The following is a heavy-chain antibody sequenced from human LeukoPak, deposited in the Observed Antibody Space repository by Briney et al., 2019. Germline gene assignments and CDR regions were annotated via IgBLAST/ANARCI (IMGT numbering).Heavy chain of an antibody. CDR1: GYTFTSYD. D-gene: IGHD3-10*01. Sequence: GASVKVSCKASGYTFTSYDINWVRQATGQGLEWMGWMNPNSGNTGYAQKFQGRVTITRNTSISTAYMELSSLRSEDTAVYYCARGPMVLWFGESLPSDYWGQGTLVTVSS. V-gene: IGHV1-8*03. CDR2: MNPNSGNT. J-gene: IGHJ4*02. CDR3: ARGPMVLWFGESLPSDY.